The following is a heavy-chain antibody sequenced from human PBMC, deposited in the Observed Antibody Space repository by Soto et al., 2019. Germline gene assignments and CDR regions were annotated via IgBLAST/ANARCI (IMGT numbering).Heavy chain of an antibody. CDR1: GFTFSSYG. V-gene: IGHV3-30*18. CDR3: AKDPYSRSSGADY. D-gene: IGHD6-6*01. CDR2: ISYDGSNK. Sequence: GGSLRLSCAASGFTFSSYGMHWVRQAPGNGLEWVVVISYDGSNKYYADSVKGRFTISIDNSKNTLYLQMNSLRAEDTAVYYCAKDPYSRSSGADYCGQGTLVTVAS. J-gene: IGHJ4*02.